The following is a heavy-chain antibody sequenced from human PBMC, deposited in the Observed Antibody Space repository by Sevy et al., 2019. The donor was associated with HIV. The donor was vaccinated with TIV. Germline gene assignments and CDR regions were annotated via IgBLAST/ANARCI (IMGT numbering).Heavy chain of an antibody. J-gene: IGHJ4*02. CDR3: ARDWVSGDVLSGYYPYFDY. CDR1: GYTFITYG. Sequence: ASVKVSCKASGYTFITYGISWVRQAPGQGLEWMGWISPYNGNTKSVQSLQGRVTMTTDTPTSTAYMELRSLRTDDTAVYYCARDWVSGDVLSGYYPYFDYWGQGTLVTVS. D-gene: IGHD3-22*01. V-gene: IGHV1-18*01. CDR2: ISPYNGNT.